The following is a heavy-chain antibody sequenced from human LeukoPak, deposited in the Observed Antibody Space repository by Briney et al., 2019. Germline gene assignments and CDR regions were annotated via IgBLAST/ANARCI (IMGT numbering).Heavy chain of an antibody. J-gene: IGHJ4*02. CDR2: IRYDGSNK. CDR1: GFTFSSYG. Sequence: GGSLRLSCAASGFTFSSYGMHWVRQAPGKGLEWVAFIRYDGSNKYYADSVKGRFTISRDNSKNTLYLQMNSLRAEDTAVYYCAKDFGPSIAVAGPFDYWGQGTLVTVSS. V-gene: IGHV3-30*02. D-gene: IGHD6-19*01. CDR3: AKDFGPSIAVAGPFDY.